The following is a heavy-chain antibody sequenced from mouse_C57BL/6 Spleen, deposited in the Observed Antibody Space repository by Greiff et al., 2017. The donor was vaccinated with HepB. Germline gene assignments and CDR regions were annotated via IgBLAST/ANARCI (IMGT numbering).Heavy chain of an antibody. D-gene: IGHD1-1*01. CDR2: IDPSDSYT. J-gene: IGHJ2*01. V-gene: IGHV1-50*01. Sequence: QVQLQQPGAELVKPGASVKLSCKASGYTFTSYWMQWVKQRPGQGLEWIGEIDPSDSYTNYNQKFKGKATLTVDTSSSTAYMQLSSLTSEDSAVYYCARGLITTVVGGGNYWGQGTTLTVSS. CDR1: GYTFTSYW. CDR3: ARGLITTVVGGGNY.